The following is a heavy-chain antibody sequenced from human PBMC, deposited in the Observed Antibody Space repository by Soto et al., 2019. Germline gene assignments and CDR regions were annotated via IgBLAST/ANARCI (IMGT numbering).Heavy chain of an antibody. D-gene: IGHD3-10*01. CDR1: GFTFSTYW. Sequence: EVQLVESGGGLVQPGGSLRLSCAVSGFTFSTYWMTWVRQAPGKGLEWVANIKEDGSEKHDVDSVKGRFTISRDNAKNSLYLQMNSLRAADTAGYFCARGGSESDYWGQGTVVTVSS. V-gene: IGHV3-7*01. CDR2: IKEDGSEK. CDR3: ARGGSESDY. J-gene: IGHJ4*02.